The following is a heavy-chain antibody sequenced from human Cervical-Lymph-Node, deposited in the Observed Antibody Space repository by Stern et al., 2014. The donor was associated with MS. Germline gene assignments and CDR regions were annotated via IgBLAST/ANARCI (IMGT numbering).Heavy chain of an antibody. D-gene: IGHD3-9*01. CDR1: GYTFTSYG. J-gene: IGHJ4*02. CDR2: ISAYNGNT. V-gene: IGHV1-18*04. CDR3: ARDYDILTGRTSNFDY. Sequence: QDQLVQSGAEVKKPGASVKVSCKASGYTFTSYGIRWVRQAPGQGLEWMGWISAYNGNTNYAQKLQGRVTMTTDTSTSTAYMELRSLRSDDTAVYYCARDYDILTGRTSNFDYWGQGTLVTVSS.